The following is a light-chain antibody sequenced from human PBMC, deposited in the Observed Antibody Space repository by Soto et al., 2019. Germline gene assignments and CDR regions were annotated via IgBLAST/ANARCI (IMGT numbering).Light chain of an antibody. CDR2: DVS. J-gene: IGLJ2*01. V-gene: IGLV2-14*03. Sequence: QSVLTQPASVSGSPGQSITISCTGTSNDVGGYTYVSWYQQHPGKAPKLIIYDVSNRPSGVSNRFSGSKSGNTASLTISGLQAEDEADYYCSSYTSSSTLVFGGGTKVTVL. CDR3: SSYTSSSTLV. CDR1: SNDVGGYTY.